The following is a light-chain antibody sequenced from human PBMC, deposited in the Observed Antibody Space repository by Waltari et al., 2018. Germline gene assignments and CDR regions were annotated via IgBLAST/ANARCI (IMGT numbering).Light chain of an antibody. Sequence: DVVMTQSTLSLPVTVGQPYSISCWSSESLVHIDGNTYFDWLQQRPGQSPRPLIYQVSIRVSGSQDRFSGRGSSTYFTLQISSVEAEDVGVYYCMQGTHWPRTFGQGTKVEIK. CDR3: MQGTHWPRT. J-gene: IGKJ1*01. V-gene: IGKV2-30*02. CDR2: QVS. CDR1: ESLVHIDGNTY.